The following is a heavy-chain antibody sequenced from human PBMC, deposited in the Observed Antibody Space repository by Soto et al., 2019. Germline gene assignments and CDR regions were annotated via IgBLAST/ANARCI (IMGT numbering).Heavy chain of an antibody. CDR3: ARNSGSYGAFDI. V-gene: IGHV3-21*01. J-gene: IGHJ3*02. CDR2: ISSSSSYI. Sequence: GGSLRLSCAASGFTFSSYSMDWVRQAPGKGLEWVSSISSSSSYIYYADSVKGRFTISRDNAKNSLYLQMNSLRAEDTAVYYCARNSGSYGAFDIWGQGTMVTVS. CDR1: GFTFSSYS. D-gene: IGHD1-26*01.